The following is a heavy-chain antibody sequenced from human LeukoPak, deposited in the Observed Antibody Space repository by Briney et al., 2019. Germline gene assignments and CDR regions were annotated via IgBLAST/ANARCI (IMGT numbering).Heavy chain of an antibody. Sequence: GGSLRLSCAASGFTFSSYAMSWVRQAPGKGLEWVSAISGSGGSTYYADSVKGRFTISRDNSKNTLYLQMNSLRAKDTAVYYCAKGCYDSSGYLKMYYFDYWGQGTLVTVSS. J-gene: IGHJ4*02. D-gene: IGHD3-22*01. CDR3: AKGCYDSSGYLKMYYFDY. CDR2: ISGSGGST. V-gene: IGHV3-23*01. CDR1: GFTFSSYA.